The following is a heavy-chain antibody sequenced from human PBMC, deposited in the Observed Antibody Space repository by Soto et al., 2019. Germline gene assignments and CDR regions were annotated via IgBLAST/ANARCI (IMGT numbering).Heavy chain of an antibody. Sequence: ASVKVSCKASGYTFTSYDINWVRQATGQGLEWMGWMNPNSGNSGSAQKFQGRVTMTRNTYINTAYMELSSLRSEDTAVYYCARCQDYHDSSGYNDYWGQGTPVTVSS. CDR2: MNPNSGNS. V-gene: IGHV1-8*01. CDR1: GYTFTSYD. D-gene: IGHD3-22*01. J-gene: IGHJ4*02. CDR3: ARCQDYHDSSGYNDY.